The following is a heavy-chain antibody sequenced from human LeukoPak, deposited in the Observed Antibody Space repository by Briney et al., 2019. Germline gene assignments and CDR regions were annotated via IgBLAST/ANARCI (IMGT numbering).Heavy chain of an antibody. Sequence: GGSLRLSCAASGFTVSSNYMSWVRQAPGKGLEWVSVIYSGGSTYYADSVKGRFTISRDNSKNTLYLQMNSLRAEDTAVYYCAKDVPIVVVPNNWFDPWGQGTLVTVSS. D-gene: IGHD2-2*01. J-gene: IGHJ5*02. CDR1: GFTVSSNY. V-gene: IGHV3-66*01. CDR3: AKDVPIVVVPNNWFDP. CDR2: IYSGGST.